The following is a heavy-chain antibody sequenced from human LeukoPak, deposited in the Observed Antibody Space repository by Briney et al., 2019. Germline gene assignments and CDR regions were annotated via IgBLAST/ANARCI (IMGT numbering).Heavy chain of an antibody. CDR1: GFTFSSYG. V-gene: IGHV3-30*02. CDR3: ASDSGYDSAFDI. CDR2: IRYDGSNK. J-gene: IGHJ3*02. Sequence: GGSLRLSCAASGFTFSSYGMHWVRQAPGKGLEWVAFIRYDGSNKYYADSVKGRFTISRDNAKNSLYLQMNSLRAEDTAVYYCASDSGYDSAFDIWGQGTMVTVSS. D-gene: IGHD5-12*01.